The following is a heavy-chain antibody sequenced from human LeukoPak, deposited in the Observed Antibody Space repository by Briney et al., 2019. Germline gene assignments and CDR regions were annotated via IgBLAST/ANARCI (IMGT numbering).Heavy chain of an antibody. D-gene: IGHD3-10*01. CDR2: ISGSGGST. V-gene: IGHV3-23*01. J-gene: IGHJ3*02. Sequence: GGSLRLSCAASGFTFSSYAMSWVRQAPGKGLEWVSAISGSGGSTCYADSVKGRFTISRDNSKNTLYLQMNSLRAEDTAVYYCAKDPEGVLLWFGDAFDIWGQGTMVTVSS. CDR3: AKDPEGVLLWFGDAFDI. CDR1: GFTFSSYA.